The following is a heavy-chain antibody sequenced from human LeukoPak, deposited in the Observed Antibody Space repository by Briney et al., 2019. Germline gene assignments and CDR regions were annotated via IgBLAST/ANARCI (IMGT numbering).Heavy chain of an antibody. CDR2: IYYSGST. CDR3: ARQGAFNY. V-gene: IGHV4-39*01. D-gene: IGHD3-16*01. J-gene: IGHJ4*02. CDR1: GGSISSSSYY. Sequence: SETLSLTCTVSGGSISSSSYYWGWIRQPPGKGLEWIGSIYYSGSTYYNPSLKSRVTISVDTSKNQFSLKLSSVTATDSSVYYCARQGAFNYWGQGTLVTVSS.